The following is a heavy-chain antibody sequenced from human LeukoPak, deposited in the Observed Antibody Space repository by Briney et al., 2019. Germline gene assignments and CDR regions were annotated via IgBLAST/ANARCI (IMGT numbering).Heavy chain of an antibody. CDR3: AYRRNYYDSSIFDI. Sequence: SGPTLSHPPHTLTLTCTFSGFSLHTRRVGVGWTRQPSGKALEWLSLIYWDDDKRYSPSLKSRLTIIKDTSKNLVFLIKTNMDPVDTATYYCAYRRNYYDSSIFDIRGQGTMVTVSS. CDR2: IYWDDDK. D-gene: IGHD3-22*01. CDR1: GFSLHTRRVG. V-gene: IGHV2-5*02. J-gene: IGHJ3*02.